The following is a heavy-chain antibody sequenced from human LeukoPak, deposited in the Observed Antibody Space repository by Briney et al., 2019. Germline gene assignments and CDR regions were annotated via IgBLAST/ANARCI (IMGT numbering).Heavy chain of an antibody. Sequence: SQTLSLTCAVSGGSISSGGYSWSWIRQPPGKGLEWIGYIYHSGSTYYNPSLKSRVTISVDRSKNQFSLKLSSVTAADTAVYYCARGADYGDYYYFDYWGRGTLVTVSS. D-gene: IGHD4-17*01. CDR3: ARGADYGDYYYFDY. V-gene: IGHV4-30-2*01. CDR1: GGSISSGGYS. CDR2: IYHSGST. J-gene: IGHJ4*02.